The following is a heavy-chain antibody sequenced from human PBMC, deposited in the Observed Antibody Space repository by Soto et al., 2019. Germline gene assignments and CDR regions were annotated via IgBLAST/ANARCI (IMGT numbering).Heavy chain of an antibody. V-gene: IGHV1-58*01. J-gene: IGHJ6*02. D-gene: IGHD6-19*01. CDR3: AADLSVTGTLYYYYGMDV. CDR1: GFTFTSSA. CDR2: IVVGSGNT. Sequence: EASVKVSCKASGFTFTSSAVQWVRQARGQRLEWIGWIVVGSGNTNYAQKFQERVTITRDMSTSTAYMELSSLRSEDTAVYYCAADLSVTGTLYYYYGMDVWGQGTTVTVSS.